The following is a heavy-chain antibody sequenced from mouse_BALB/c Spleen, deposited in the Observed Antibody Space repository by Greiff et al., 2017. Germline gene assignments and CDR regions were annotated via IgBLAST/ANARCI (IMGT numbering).Heavy chain of an antibody. CDR3: AREGYAYYFDY. V-gene: IGHV5-9-4*01. D-gene: IGHD2-2*01. Sequence: EVQVVESGGGLVKPGGSLKLSCAASGFTFSSYAMSWVRQSPEKRLEWVAEISSGGSYTYYPDTVTGRFTISRDNAKNTLYLEMSSLRSEDTAMYYCAREGYAYYFDYWGQGTTLTVSS. J-gene: IGHJ2*01. CDR2: ISSGGSYT. CDR1: GFTFSSYA.